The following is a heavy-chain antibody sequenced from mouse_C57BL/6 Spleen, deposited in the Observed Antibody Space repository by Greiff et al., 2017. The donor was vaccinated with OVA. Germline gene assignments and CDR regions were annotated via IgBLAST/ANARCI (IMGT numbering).Heavy chain of an antibody. D-gene: IGHD2-4*01. CDR3: ARGDYGGYYFDD. Sequence: QVQLQQPGAELVMPGASVKLSCKASGYTFTSYWMHWVKQRPGQGLEWIGEIDPSDSYTNYNQKFKGKSTLTVDKSSSTAYMQLSSLTSEDSAVYYWARGDYGGYYFDDWGQGTTLTVSS. V-gene: IGHV1-69*01. CDR2: IDPSDSYT. CDR1: GYTFTSYW. J-gene: IGHJ2*01.